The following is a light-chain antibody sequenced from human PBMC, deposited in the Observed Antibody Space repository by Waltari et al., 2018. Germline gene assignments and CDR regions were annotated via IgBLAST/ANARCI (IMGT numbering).Light chain of an antibody. CDR3: QQYYSSPFT. CDR2: WAS. Sequence: DIVMTQSPDSLAVSLGERATINSKSSQSFLFSPNNRNYLAWSQQKPGQSPKLVLYWASTRESGVPDRFSGSGSATDFTLTISSLQAEDVAVYYCQQYYSSPFTFGPGTKLEIK. J-gene: IGKJ3*01. V-gene: IGKV4-1*01. CDR1: QSFLFSPNNRNY.